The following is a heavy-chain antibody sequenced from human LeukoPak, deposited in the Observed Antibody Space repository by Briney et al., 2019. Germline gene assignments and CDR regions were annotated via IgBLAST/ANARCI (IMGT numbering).Heavy chain of an antibody. CDR3: ARDPVSGAPDYFDY. V-gene: IGHV3-30-3*01. CDR2: ISDDGSIE. J-gene: IGHJ4*02. Sequence: QTGGSLRLSCAASGFTSSSYAMHWVRQAPGKGPEWVAVISDDGSIEVYTDSVKGRFTISRDQFKNTLYLQMNSLRLEDTALYYCARDPVSGAPDYFDYWGQGTLVTVPS. CDR1: GFTSSSYA. D-gene: IGHD4-17*01.